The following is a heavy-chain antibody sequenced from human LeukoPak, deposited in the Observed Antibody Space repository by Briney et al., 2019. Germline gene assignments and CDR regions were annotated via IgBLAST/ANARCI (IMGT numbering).Heavy chain of an antibody. J-gene: IGHJ3*02. CDR2: IRSKAYGGTT. D-gene: IGHD3-3*01. CDR3: TRALWSGYYGDAFDI. V-gene: IGHV3-49*03. Sequence: GGSLRLSCTASGFTLGDYAMSWFRQAPGKGLEWVGFIRSKAYGGTTEYAASVKGRFTISRDDSKSIAYLQMNSLKTEDTAVYYCTRALWSGYYGDAFDIWGQGTMVSVSS. CDR1: GFTLGDYA.